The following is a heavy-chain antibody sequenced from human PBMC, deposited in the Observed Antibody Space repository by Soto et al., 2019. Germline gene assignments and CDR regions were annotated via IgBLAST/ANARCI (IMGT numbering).Heavy chain of an antibody. Sequence: EVQLLESGGGLVQPGGSLRLSCAASGFTFSNYAMSWVRQAPGKGLEWVSGLSGSGDNTYYADSVKGRFTISRHNSMHTLYLQMNSLRAEDTAVYYCAKEGSSYNFYNAMDVWGQGTTVTVSS. D-gene: IGHD6-6*01. V-gene: IGHV3-23*01. CDR3: AKEGSSYNFYNAMDV. J-gene: IGHJ6*02. CDR2: LSGSGDNT. CDR1: GFTFSNYA.